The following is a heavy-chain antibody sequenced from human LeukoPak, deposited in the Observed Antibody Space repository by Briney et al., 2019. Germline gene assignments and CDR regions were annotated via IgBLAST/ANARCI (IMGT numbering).Heavy chain of an antibody. CDR3: ARGGGSGRYGLCYDS. CDR1: GFIFSNYW. Sequence: GGSLRLSCVASGFIFSNYWMSWVRQVPGKGLEWGANMKQDGRDKYLVDSVKGRLTISRDNDKNSVYLQMNSLTDEDTAVYYCARGGGSGRYGLCYDSWGQGTLVTVSS. V-gene: IGHV3-7*01. CDR2: MKQDGRDK. D-gene: IGHD2-2*01. J-gene: IGHJ5*02.